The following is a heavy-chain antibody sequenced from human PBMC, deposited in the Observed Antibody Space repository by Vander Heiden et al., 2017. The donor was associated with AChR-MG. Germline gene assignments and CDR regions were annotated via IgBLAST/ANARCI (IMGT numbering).Heavy chain of an antibody. CDR2: IYYSGST. CDR1: GGSISSSSYY. J-gene: IGHJ2*01. D-gene: IGHD3-22*01. V-gene: IGHV4-39*01. CDR3: ARSYDSSGYLYWYFDL. Sequence: QLQLQESGPGLVKPSETLSLTCTVSGGSISSSSYYWGWIRQPPGKGLEWIGSIYYSGSTYYNPSLKSRVTISVDTSKNQFSLKLSSVTAADTAVYYCARSYDSSGYLYWYFDLWGRGTLVTVSS.